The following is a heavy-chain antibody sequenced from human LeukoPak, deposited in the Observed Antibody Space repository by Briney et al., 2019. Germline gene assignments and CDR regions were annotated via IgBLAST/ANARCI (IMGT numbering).Heavy chain of an antibody. CDR2: ISGSGGST. J-gene: IGHJ4*02. D-gene: IGHD2-2*01. CDR1: GFTFSSYW. V-gene: IGHV3-23*01. Sequence: GGSLRLSCAASGFTFSSYWMSWVRQAPGKGLEWVSAISGSGGSTYYADSVKGRFTISRDNSKNTLYLQMNSLRAEDTAVYYCAKAISPYCSSTSCSYFDYWGQGTLVTVSS. CDR3: AKAISPYCSSTSCSYFDY.